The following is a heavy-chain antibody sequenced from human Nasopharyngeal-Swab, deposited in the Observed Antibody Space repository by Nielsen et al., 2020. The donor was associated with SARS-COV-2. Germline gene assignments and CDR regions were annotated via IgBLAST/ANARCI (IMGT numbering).Heavy chain of an antibody. D-gene: IGHD6-13*01. Sequence: GGSLRLSCAASGFTFSSYAMSWVRKAPGKGLEWVSAISGSGGSTYYADSVKGRFTISRDNSKNTLYLQMNSLRAEDTAVYYCAKEGSSSSWYYYYYYMDVWGKGTTVTVSS. V-gene: IGHV3-23*01. CDR3: AKEGSSSSWYYYYYYMDV. CDR1: GFTFSSYA. J-gene: IGHJ6*03. CDR2: ISGSGGST.